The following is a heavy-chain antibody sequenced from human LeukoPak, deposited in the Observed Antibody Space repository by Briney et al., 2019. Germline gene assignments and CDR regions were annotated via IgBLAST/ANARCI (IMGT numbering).Heavy chain of an antibody. V-gene: IGHV1-18*01. CDR1: GDTFTSYG. J-gene: IGHJ4*02. CDR3: AREGPAAISRPFDY. D-gene: IGHD2-2*01. Sequence: ASVKVSCKASGDTFTSYGISWVRQAPGQGLEWMGWISAYNGNTNYAQKFQGRVTITADKSTSTAYMELSSLRSEDTAVYYCAREGPAAISRPFDYWGQGTLVTVSS. CDR2: ISAYNGNT.